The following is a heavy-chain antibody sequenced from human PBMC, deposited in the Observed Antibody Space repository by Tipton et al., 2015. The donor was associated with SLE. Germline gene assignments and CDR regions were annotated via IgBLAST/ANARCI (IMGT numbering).Heavy chain of an antibody. CDR1: GYSLRSGYF. D-gene: IGHD2/OR15-2a*01. CDR2: IYRRGET. V-gene: IGHV4-38-2*01. J-gene: IGHJ3*01. CDR3: ANFQRFPMYAFAY. Sequence: TLSLTCDVSGYSLRSGYFWGWIRQPPGKGLEWIGSIYRRGETYYNPSLKSRVTISVDTSSDQFTLKVTSVTAADTAVYYCANFQRFPMYAFAYWGHGTVVTVSS.